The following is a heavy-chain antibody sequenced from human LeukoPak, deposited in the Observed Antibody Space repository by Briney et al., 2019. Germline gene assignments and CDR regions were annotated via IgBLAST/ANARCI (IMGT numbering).Heavy chain of an antibody. V-gene: IGHV4-39*07. CDR3: ARDNSGYYDAFDI. CDR1: GVSVTSSSYY. J-gene: IGHJ3*02. Sequence: SETLSLTCSVSGVSVTSSSYYWGWIRQPPGKGLEWNGSIYHSGSTYYKPSLTSRVTISIDTSKNQFSLKLSSVTAADTAVYYCARDNSGYYDAFDIWGQGTMVTVSS. CDR2: IYHSGST. D-gene: IGHD3-22*01.